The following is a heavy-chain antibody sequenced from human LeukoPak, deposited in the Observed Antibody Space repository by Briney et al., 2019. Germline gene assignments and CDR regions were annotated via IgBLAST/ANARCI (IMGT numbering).Heavy chain of an antibody. CDR2: IRFGGSNK. Sequence: PGGSLRLSCAASGFTFSNYAIHWVRQAPAKGLEWVAFIRFGGSNKYYADSVRGRFAISRDNSKSTVYLRMNSLGVEDTAVYYCARDRCSSTNCYFDYWGQGTLVTVSS. D-gene: IGHD2-2*01. J-gene: IGHJ4*02. CDR1: GFTFSNYA. V-gene: IGHV3-30*02. CDR3: ARDRCSSTNCYFDY.